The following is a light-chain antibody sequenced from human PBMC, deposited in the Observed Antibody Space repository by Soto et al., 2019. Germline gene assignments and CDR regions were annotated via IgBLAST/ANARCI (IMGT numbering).Light chain of an antibody. CDR1: SSDVGGYNY. J-gene: IGLJ1*01. CDR2: EVI. CDR3: SSYTRSSTKV. Sequence: QSALTQPASVSGSPGQSITISCTGTSSDVGGYNYVSWYQQHPGKAPKLMIYEVINRPSGVSNRFSGSKSGNTASLTISGLQAEDEADYYCSSYTRSSTKVFGTGTKLTVL. V-gene: IGLV2-14*01.